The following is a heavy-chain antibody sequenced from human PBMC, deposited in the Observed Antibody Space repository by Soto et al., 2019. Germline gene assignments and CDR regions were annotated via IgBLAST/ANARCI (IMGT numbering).Heavy chain of an antibody. J-gene: IGHJ6*03. V-gene: IGHV3-15*01. CDR1: GFTFSNAW. CDR2: IKSKTDGGTT. CDR3: TNAVEYYYMDV. D-gene: IGHD6-19*01. Sequence: EVQLVESGGGLVKPGGSLRLSCAASGFTFSNAWMSWVRQAPGKGLEWVGRIKSKTDGGTTDYAAPVKGRFTISRDDSKNTLYLQMNSLKTEDTAVYYCTNAVEYYYMDVWGKGTTVTVSS.